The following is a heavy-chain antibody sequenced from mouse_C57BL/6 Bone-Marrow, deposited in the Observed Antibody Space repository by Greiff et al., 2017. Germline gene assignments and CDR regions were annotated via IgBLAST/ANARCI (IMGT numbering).Heavy chain of an antibody. V-gene: IGHV1-59*01. Sequence: QVQLQQPGAELVRPGTSVKLSCKASGYTFTSYWMHWVKQRPGQGLEWIGVIDPSDSYTNYNQKFKGKATLTVDTSSSTAYMQLSSLTSEDSAVYYCARVGYGSSYGRYFDVWGTGTTVTVSS. CDR1: GYTFTSYW. CDR2: IDPSDSYT. CDR3: ARVGYGSSYGRYFDV. D-gene: IGHD1-1*01. J-gene: IGHJ1*03.